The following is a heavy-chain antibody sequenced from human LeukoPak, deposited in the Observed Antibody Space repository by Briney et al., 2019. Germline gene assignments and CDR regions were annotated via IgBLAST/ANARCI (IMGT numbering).Heavy chain of an antibody. CDR2: KSYDGSKE. V-gene: IGHV3-30*03. J-gene: IGHJ4*02. D-gene: IGHD3-22*01. CDR1: GFSFSTYS. CDR3: ARLSSDSSTYYY. Sequence: GGSLRLSCAASGFSFSTYSMHWVRQAPGKGLEWVAVKSYDGSKEYYADSVKGRFTISRDNSKNTLYLQMNSLRAEDTAVYYCARLSSDSSTYYYWGQGTLVTVSS.